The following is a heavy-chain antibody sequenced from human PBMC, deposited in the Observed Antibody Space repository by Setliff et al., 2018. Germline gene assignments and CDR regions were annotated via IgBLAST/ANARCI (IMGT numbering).Heavy chain of an antibody. V-gene: IGHV3-7*01. CDR1: GFTFSSFW. CDR2: INQDGSGK. Sequence: GGSLRLSCAASGFTFSSFWMSWVRQSPGKGLEWVANINQDGSGKYYVDSVKGRFTISRDNAKNSLSLQMNNLRTEDTAGYYCARDGGMGMIKGYYYGLDVWGQGTSVTVSS. D-gene: IGHD3-16*01. J-gene: IGHJ6*02. CDR3: ARDGGMGMIKGYYYGLDV.